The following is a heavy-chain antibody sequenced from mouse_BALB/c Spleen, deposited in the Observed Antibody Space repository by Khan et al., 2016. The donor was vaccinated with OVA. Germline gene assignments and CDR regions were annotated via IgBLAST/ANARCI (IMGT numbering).Heavy chain of an antibody. CDR2: ISYSGGT. CDR3: ARGNYYGYYFDY. Sequence: DVKLQESGPGLVKPSQSLSLTCTVTGYSITSGYAWNWIRQFPGNKLEWMGYISYSGGTSYNPSLKSRISITRDTSKNQFFLQLNSGTTEDTATYYCARGNYYGYYFDYWGQGTPLTVSS. V-gene: IGHV3-2*02. CDR1: GYSITSGYA. D-gene: IGHD1-1*01. J-gene: IGHJ2*01.